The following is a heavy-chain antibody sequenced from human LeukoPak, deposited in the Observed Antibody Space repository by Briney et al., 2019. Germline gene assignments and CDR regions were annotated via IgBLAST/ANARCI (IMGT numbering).Heavy chain of an antibody. J-gene: IGHJ5*02. V-gene: IGHV4-39*01. Sequence: SETLSLTCTVSVGSISSSSYYWGWIRQPPGKGLEWIATIYYSGSSYYNPSLKSRVTVSVDTSKNQFSLKLSSVTAADTAVYYGARHWRPATTLSWFDPWGQGTRVSVSS. CDR3: ARHWRPATTLSWFDP. D-gene: IGHD1-14*01. CDR1: VGSISSSSYY. CDR2: IYYSGSS.